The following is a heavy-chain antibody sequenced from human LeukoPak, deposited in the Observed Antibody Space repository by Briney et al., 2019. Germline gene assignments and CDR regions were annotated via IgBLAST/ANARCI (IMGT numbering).Heavy chain of an antibody. CDR1: GGSISSYY. Sequence: PSETLSLTCTVSGGSISSYYWSWIRQPPGKGLVWIGYLYYSGSTNYNPFLKCRVTISVDTSKNHCSLKLNSVTAADTAVYFCARVGSGSYHDYYYYYYMDVWGKGTTVTVSS. D-gene: IGHD1-26*01. CDR2: LYYSGST. V-gene: IGHV4-59*01. CDR3: ARVGSGSYHDYYYYYYMDV. J-gene: IGHJ6*03.